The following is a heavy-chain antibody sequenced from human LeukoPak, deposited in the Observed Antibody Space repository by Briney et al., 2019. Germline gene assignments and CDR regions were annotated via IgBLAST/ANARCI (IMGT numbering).Heavy chain of an antibody. V-gene: IGHV1-2*02. D-gene: IGHD2-15*01. CDR3: AREGHCRGGSCLDY. J-gene: IGHJ4*02. CDR1: GYTFTGYY. CDR2: INTNSGGT. Sequence: GASVKVSCKASGYTFTGYYIHWVRQAPGQGLEWMGWINTNSGGTNYARKFQGRVTMTRDTSISTPYMELSRLRSDDTAVYYCAREGHCRGGSCLDYWGQGTLVTVSS.